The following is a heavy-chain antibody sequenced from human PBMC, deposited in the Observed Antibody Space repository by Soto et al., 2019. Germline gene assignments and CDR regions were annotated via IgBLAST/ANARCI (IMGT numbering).Heavy chain of an antibody. Sequence: QVHLVESGGGVVQPGRSLRLSCAASGFTFSTSGFHWVRQAPGKGLEWVALIWYDGSHRYYADSVKGRFTITRDNSKNTLHLQLDRRRVEDTAVYYCATDPSGGFGQIPISGVVPPDFHYYGMDVWGQGTTVTVSS. D-gene: IGHD3-3*01. CDR3: ATDPSGGFGQIPISGVVPPDFHYYGMDV. J-gene: IGHJ6*02. V-gene: IGHV3-33*01. CDR1: GFTFSTSG. CDR2: IWYDGSHR.